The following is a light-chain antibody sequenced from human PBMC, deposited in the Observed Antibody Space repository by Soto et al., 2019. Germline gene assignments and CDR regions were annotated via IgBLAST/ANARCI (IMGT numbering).Light chain of an antibody. CDR3: QQYGSSGT. CDR2: GTS. J-gene: IGKJ1*01. V-gene: IGKV3-20*01. Sequence: GVTKSPATLSLSTGERATLSCRASQSVSNNYLAWYQQKPGQAPRLLIYGTSNRATGIPDRLSGSGSGTDFVRTMSGLAWAEFAVYYCQQYGSSGTFGQGTKVDIK. CDR1: QSVSNNY.